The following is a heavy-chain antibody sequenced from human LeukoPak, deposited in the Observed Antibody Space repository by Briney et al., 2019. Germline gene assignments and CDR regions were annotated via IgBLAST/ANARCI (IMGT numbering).Heavy chain of an antibody. J-gene: IGHJ4*02. CDR1: GFTFSSYS. D-gene: IGHD6-6*01. Sequence: GGSLRLSCAASGFTFSSYSMNWVRQAPGEGLEWVSYIDSGSSTIYYADSVKGRFTVSRDNAKNSLYLQMNSLRAEDTAVYYCARHRSSWLIDYWGQGTLVTVSS. CDR2: IDSGSSTI. V-gene: IGHV3-48*01. CDR3: ARHRSSWLIDY.